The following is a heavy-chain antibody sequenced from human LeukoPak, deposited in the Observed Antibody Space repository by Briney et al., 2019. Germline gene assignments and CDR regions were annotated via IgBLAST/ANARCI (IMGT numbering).Heavy chain of an antibody. CDR3: ARSWADYGASLIGY. D-gene: IGHD4-17*01. J-gene: IGHJ4*02. Sequence: ASVKVSCKASGYTFTSYDINWARQATGQGLEWMGWMNPNSGNTGYAQKFQGRVTMTRNTSISTAYMELSSLRSEDTAVYYCARSWADYGASLIGYWGQGTLVTVSS. CDR2: MNPNSGNT. CDR1: GYTFTSYD. V-gene: IGHV1-8*01.